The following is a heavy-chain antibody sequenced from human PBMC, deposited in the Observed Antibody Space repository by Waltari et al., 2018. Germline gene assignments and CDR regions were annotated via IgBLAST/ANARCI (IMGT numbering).Heavy chain of an antibody. D-gene: IGHD3-3*02. CDR3: TRVSAAFYILFY. CDR2: MSPRSGSR. CDR1: GYRFTDFD. J-gene: IGHJ4*02. V-gene: IGHV1-8*02. Sequence: QVQLVQSGAEVKKPGASVKVSCKASGYRFTDFDFNWVRQAPGQGLEWLGWMSPRSGSRGYAQKFQGRVTMPTNTAISTAYMELSSLRSEDTAVYYCTRVSAAFYILFYWGQGTLVTVSS.